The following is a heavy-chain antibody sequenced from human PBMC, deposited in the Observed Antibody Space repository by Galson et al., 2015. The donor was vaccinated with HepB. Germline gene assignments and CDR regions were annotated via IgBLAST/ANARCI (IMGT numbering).Heavy chain of an antibody. CDR3: TRSPDYEGARPFDY. D-gene: IGHD3-22*01. V-gene: IGHV3-49*04. J-gene: IGHJ4*02. Sequence: SLRLSCAASGFTFGDYAMSWVRQAPGKGLEWVGFIRSKAYGGTTEYAASVKGRFTISRDDSKSIAYLQMNSLKTEDTAVYYCTRSPDYEGARPFDYWGQGTLVTVSS. CDR2: IRSKAYGGTT. CDR1: GFTFGDYA.